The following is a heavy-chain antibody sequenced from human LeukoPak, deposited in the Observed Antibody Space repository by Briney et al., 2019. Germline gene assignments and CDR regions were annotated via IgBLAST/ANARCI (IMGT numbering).Heavy chain of an antibody. CDR3: ARDLGHTGYDLYDY. D-gene: IGHD5-12*01. Sequence: GGSLRLSCAVSGINFRGYWMAWVRQAPGKGLEWVANMKQDGSEKYYVNSVKGRFTISRDNAKNSLYLEMNSLRVEDTAVYYCARDLGHTGYDLYDYWGQGTLVTVSS. J-gene: IGHJ4*02. CDR1: GINFRGYW. V-gene: IGHV3-7*01. CDR2: MKQDGSEK.